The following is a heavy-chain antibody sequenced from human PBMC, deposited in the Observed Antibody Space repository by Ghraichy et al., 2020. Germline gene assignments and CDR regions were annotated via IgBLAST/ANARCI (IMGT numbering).Heavy chain of an antibody. Sequence: ETLSLTCTVSGGSISSYYWSWIRQPPGKGLEWIGYIYYSGSTNYNPSLKSRVTISVDTSKNQFSLKLSSVTAADTAVYYCASTPYYYDSSGRFDYWGQGTLVTVSS. D-gene: IGHD3-22*01. CDR3: ASTPYYYDSSGRFDY. V-gene: IGHV4-59*01. J-gene: IGHJ4*02. CDR1: GGSISSYY. CDR2: IYYSGST.